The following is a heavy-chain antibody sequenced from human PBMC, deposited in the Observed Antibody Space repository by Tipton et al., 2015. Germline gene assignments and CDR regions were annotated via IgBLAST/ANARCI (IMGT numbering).Heavy chain of an antibody. Sequence: TLSLTCTVSGGSISSSSYYWGWIRQPPGKGLEWIGSIYYSGSTYYNPSLKSRVAISADTSKNQFSLKLTSVTAADTAVYYCACQDYDSLTRDYQTVDYWGQGTLVTVSS. CDR3: ACQDYDSLTRDYQTVDY. CDR2: IYYSGST. V-gene: IGHV4-39*07. CDR1: GGSISSSSYY. D-gene: IGHD3-9*01. J-gene: IGHJ4*02.